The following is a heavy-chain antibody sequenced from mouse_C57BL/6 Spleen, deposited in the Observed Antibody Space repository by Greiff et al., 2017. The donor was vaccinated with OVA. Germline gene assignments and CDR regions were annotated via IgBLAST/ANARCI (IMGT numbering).Heavy chain of an antibody. CDR1: GFTFSSYG. D-gene: IGHD1-1*01. CDR3: ARHHYYGNRPYAMDY. J-gene: IGHJ4*01. CDR2: ISSGGSYT. V-gene: IGHV5-6*01. Sequence: EVQRVESGGDLVKPGGSLKLSCAASGFTFSSYGMSWVRQTPDKRLEWVATISSGGSYTYYPDSVKGRFTISRDNATNTLYLQMSSLKSEDTATYYYARHHYYGNRPYAMDYWGQGTSVTVSS.